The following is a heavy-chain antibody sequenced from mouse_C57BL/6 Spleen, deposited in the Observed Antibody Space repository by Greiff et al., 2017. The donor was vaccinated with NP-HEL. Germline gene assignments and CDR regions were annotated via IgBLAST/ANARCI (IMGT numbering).Heavy chain of an antibody. CDR1: GFSLTSYA. V-gene: IGHV2-9-1*01. CDR3: ATQVSYGNFLFAY. J-gene: IGHJ3*01. CDR2: IWTGGGT. Sequence: VKLVESGPGLVAPSQSLSITCTVSGFSLTSYAISWVRQPPGKGLEWLGVIWTGGGTNYNSALKSRLSISKDNSKSQVFLKMNSLQTDDTARYYCATQVSYGNFLFAYWGQGTLVTVSA. D-gene: IGHD2-1*01.